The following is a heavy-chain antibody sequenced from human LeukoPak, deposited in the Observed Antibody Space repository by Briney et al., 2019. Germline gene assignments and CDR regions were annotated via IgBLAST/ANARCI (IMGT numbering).Heavy chain of an antibody. D-gene: IGHD3-16*01. J-gene: IGHJ3*02. CDR3: AREMSYDYVFQRAFDI. Sequence: PGGSLRLSCAASGLTFSSYWMSWVRQAPGKGLEWVAVIWYDGSNKYYADSVKGRFTISRDDSKNTLYLQMNSLRAEDTAVYYCAREMSYDYVFQRAFDIWGQGTMVTVSS. V-gene: IGHV3-33*08. CDR2: IWYDGSNK. CDR1: GLTFSSYW.